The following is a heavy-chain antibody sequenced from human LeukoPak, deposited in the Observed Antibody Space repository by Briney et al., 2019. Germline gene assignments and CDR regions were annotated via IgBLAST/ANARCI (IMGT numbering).Heavy chain of an antibody. D-gene: IGHD2-2*01. CDR2: INPNSGGT. CDR1: GGTFSSYA. J-gene: IGHJ4*02. V-gene: IGHV1-2*02. Sequence: ASVKVSCKASGGTFSSYAISWVRQAPGQGLEWMGWINPNSGGTNYAQKFQGRVTMTRDTSISTAYMEVSRLRSDDTAVFYCARAHTSSSIGYWGQGTLVTVSS. CDR3: ARAHTSSSIGY.